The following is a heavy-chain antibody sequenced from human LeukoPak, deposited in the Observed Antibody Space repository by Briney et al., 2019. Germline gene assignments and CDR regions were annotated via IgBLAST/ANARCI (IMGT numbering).Heavy chain of an antibody. V-gene: IGHV3-66*01. CDR1: GFTVSSNY. CDR2: IYSGGST. Sequence: GGSLRLSCAASGFTVSSNYMSWVRQAPGKGLEWVSVIYSGGSTYCADSVKGRFTISRDNSKNTLYLQMNSLRAEDTAVYYCARDHPRYGTDVWGQGTTVTVSS. J-gene: IGHJ6*02. CDR3: ARDHPRYGTDV.